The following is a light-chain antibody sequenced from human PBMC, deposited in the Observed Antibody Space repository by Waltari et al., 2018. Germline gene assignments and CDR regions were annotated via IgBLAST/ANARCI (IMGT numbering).Light chain of an antibody. V-gene: IGKV2-28*01. Sequence: DIVLTQSPLSLPVTPGEPASISCRSSQSLLHSNGYNYFDWYLQRPGQSPQLLIYLGSNRASGVPDRFSSSGSGTDFTLKINRVELEDVGVYYCMQALQSPYTFGQGTKLEIK. CDR1: QSLLHSNGYNY. J-gene: IGKJ2*01. CDR2: LGS. CDR3: MQALQSPYT.